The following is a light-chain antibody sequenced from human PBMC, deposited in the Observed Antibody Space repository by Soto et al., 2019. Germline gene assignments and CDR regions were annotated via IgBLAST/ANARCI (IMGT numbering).Light chain of an antibody. CDR1: QDISHY. J-gene: IGKJ1*01. V-gene: IGKV1-5*03. CDR2: KAS. CDR3: QHYNSYSEA. Sequence: DIQMTQSPSTPSASVEDRVTITCQASQDISHYLNWYQQKPGKAPKLLIYKASTLKSGVPSRFSGSGSGTEFTLTISSLQPDDFATYYCQHYNSYSEAFGQGTKVDIK.